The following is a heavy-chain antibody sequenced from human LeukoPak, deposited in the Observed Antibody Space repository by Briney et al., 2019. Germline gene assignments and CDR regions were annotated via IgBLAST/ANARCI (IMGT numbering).Heavy chain of an antibody. V-gene: IGHV3-66*01. CDR1: GFTISDNY. Sequence: GSLRLSCAASGFTISDNYINWVRQAPGKGPEWVSLIHFSGTTFYADSVKGRFTMSRDNSKNTVYLQMNSLRAEDTAVYYCAKDQGGWHYYDYWGQGTLVTVSS. CDR2: IHFSGTT. J-gene: IGHJ4*02. D-gene: IGHD6-19*01. CDR3: AKDQGGWHYYDY.